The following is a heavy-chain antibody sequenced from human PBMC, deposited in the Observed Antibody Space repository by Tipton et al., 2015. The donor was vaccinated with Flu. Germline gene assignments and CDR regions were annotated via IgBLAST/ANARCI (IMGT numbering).Heavy chain of an antibody. CDR1: GGTFSSYA. CDR2: IIPIFGTA. Sequence: QLVQSGAEVEKPGSSVKVSCKASGGTFSSYAISWVRQAPGQGLEWMGGIIPIFGTANYTQKFQGRVTITADESTSTAYMELSSLRSEDTAVYYCAREFGNSGYELGGMDVWGQGTTVTVSS. J-gene: IGHJ6*02. V-gene: IGHV1-69*01. D-gene: IGHD5-12*01. CDR3: AREFGNSGYELGGMDV.